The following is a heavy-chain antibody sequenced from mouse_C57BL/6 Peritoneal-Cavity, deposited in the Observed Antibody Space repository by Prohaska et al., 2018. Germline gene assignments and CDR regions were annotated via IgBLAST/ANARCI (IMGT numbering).Heavy chain of an antibody. J-gene: IGHJ4*01. D-gene: IGHD2-4*01. CDR1: GYTFTDYY. V-gene: IGHV1-26*01. CDR2: INPNNGGT. Sequence: EVQLQQSGPELVKPGASVKISCKASGYTFTDYYMNWVKQSHGKSIEWIGDINPNNGGTSYNQKFKGKATLTVDKSFSTADMERRSLTSEDSAVYYCAREGLRPDYAMDYWGKGTAVKVST. CDR3: AREGLRPDYAMDY.